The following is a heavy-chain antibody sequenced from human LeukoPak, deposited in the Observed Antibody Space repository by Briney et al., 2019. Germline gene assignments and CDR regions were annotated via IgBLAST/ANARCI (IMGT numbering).Heavy chain of an antibody. CDR1: GFTFSSYW. Sequence: PGGPLRLSCAASGFTFSSYWMNWARQAPGKGLEWVASINHNGNVNYYVDSVKGRFTISRDNAKSSLYLQMSNLRAEDTAVYFCARGGGLDVWGQGATVTVSS. D-gene: IGHD3-16*01. J-gene: IGHJ6*02. V-gene: IGHV3-7*03. CDR3: ARGGGLDV. CDR2: INHNGNVN.